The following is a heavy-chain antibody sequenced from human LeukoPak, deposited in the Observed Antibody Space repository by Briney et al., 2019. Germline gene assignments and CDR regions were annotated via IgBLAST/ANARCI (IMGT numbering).Heavy chain of an antibody. CDR2: IIPIFGTA. CDR3: ARDQEAFDY. Sequence: EASVKVSCKASGGTFSSYAISWVRQAPGQGLEWMGGIIPIFGTANYTQKFQGRVTITADESTSTVHMELSGLRSEDTAVYYCARDQEAFDYWGQGTLVTVSS. J-gene: IGHJ4*02. CDR1: GGTFSSYA. V-gene: IGHV1-69*13.